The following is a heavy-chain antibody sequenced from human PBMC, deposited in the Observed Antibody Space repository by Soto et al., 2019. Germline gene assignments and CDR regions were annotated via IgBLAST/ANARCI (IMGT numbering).Heavy chain of an antibody. CDR2: IIPFFDTA. D-gene: IGHD2-2*01. V-gene: IGHV1-69*12. Sequence: QVQLVQSGAEVKKPGSSVKVSCKASGNTFSSYAISCVRQAPGQGLEWMGGIIPFFDTANYAQQFQGRVTITADESTSTAYMELSSLRSEDTAVYYFARHDCISSSCYYYYYYVMDVWGQGTTVTVSS. CDR3: ARHDCISSSCYYYYYYVMDV. CDR1: GNTFSSYA. J-gene: IGHJ6*02.